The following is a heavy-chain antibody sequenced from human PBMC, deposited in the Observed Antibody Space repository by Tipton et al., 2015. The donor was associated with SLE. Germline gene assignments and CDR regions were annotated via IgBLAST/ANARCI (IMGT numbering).Heavy chain of an antibody. Sequence: GLVKPSETLSLTCSVSGGSISRSNYFWGWIRQPPGKGLEWIGGINYSGSTYYNPSLKSRVTISVDTSKNQFSLKLSSVTAADTAVYYCTRAYGGNSAPYDAFDIWGQGTMVTVSA. D-gene: IGHD4-23*01. V-gene: IGHV4-39*01. J-gene: IGHJ3*02. CDR3: TRAYGGNSAPYDAFDI. CDR1: GGSISRSNYF. CDR2: INYSGST.